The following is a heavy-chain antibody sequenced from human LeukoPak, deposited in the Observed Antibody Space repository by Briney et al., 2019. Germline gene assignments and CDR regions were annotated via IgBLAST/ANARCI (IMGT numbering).Heavy chain of an antibody. J-gene: IGHJ4*02. Sequence: ASVKVSCKTSGYIFSNYDINWVRQAPGQGLEWMGWVSGGKGYTKYSEKFQGRITITRDTSATTAYLELSSLRSEDSTVYFCARAFSASSSTIDYWGQGTLVIVSP. CDR1: GYIFSNYD. D-gene: IGHD6-6*01. CDR3: ARAFSASSSTIDY. V-gene: IGHV1-3*01. CDR2: VSGGKGYT.